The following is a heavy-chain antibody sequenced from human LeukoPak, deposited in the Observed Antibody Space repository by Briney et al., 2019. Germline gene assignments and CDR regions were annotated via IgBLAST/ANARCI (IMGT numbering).Heavy chain of an antibody. CDR3: ARIRGWLQPNYFDY. Sequence: SETLSLTCAVYGGSFSGYYWSWIRQPPGKELEWIGEINHSGSTNYNPSLKSRVTISVDTSKNQFSLKLSSVTAADTAVYYCARIRGWLQPNYFDYWGQGTLVTVSS. J-gene: IGHJ4*02. V-gene: IGHV4-34*01. CDR2: INHSGST. D-gene: IGHD5-24*01. CDR1: GGSFSGYY.